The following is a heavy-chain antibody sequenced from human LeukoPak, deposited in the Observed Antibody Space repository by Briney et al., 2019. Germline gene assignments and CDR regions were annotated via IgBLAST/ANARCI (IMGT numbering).Heavy chain of an antibody. J-gene: IGHJ6*02. D-gene: IGHD2-2*01. Sequence: ASVNVSCKASGYTFTSYAMNWVRQAPGQGLEWMGWINTNTGNPTYAQGFTGRFVFFLDTSVSTAYLQISSLKAEDTAVYYCATYCSSTSCYGMDVWGQGTTVTVSS. CDR1: GYTFTSYA. V-gene: IGHV7-4-1*02. CDR2: INTNTGNP. CDR3: ATYCSSTSCYGMDV.